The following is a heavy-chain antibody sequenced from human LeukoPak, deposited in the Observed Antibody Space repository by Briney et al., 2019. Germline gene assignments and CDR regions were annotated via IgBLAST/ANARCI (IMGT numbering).Heavy chain of an antibody. D-gene: IGHD2-15*01. CDR3: ARGARLYCSGGSCYSGY. Sequence: ASVKVSCKASGYTFTSYYMHWVRQAPGQGLEWMGIINPSGGSTSYAQKFQGRVTMTRDTSTSTVYMELSSLRSEDTAVCYCARGARLYCSGGSCYSGYWGQGTLVTVSS. CDR2: INPSGGST. V-gene: IGHV1-46*01. CDR1: GYTFTSYY. J-gene: IGHJ4*02.